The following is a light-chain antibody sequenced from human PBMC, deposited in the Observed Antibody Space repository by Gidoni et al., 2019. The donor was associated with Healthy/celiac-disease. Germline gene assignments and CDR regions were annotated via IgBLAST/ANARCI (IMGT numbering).Light chain of an antibody. Sequence: DLQITQSPSSLSASVVDRVTITCQASQDISNYLNWYQQKPGKAPKLLIYDASNLETGVPSRFSGSGSGTDFTFTISSLQPEDIATYYCQQYDNLPLTFGGGTKVEIK. J-gene: IGKJ4*01. V-gene: IGKV1-33*01. CDR2: DAS. CDR3: QQYDNLPLT. CDR1: QDISNY.